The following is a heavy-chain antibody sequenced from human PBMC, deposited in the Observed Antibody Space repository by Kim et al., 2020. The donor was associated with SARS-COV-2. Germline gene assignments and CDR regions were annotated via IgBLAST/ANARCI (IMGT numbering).Heavy chain of an antibody. D-gene: IGHD3-10*02. V-gene: IGHV1-3*01. J-gene: IGHJ2*01. CDR3: ARGCWGSYWYFDL. Sequence: YSQKFQGRVTITRDTSASTAYMELSSLRSEDTAVYYCARGCWGSYWYFDLWGRGTLVTVSS.